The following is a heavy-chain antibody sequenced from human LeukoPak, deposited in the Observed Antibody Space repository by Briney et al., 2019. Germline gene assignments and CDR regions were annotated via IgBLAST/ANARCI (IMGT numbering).Heavy chain of an antibody. CDR2: ISYDGSNK. Sequence: GGSLRLSCAAPGFTFSSYGMHWVRQAPGKGLEWVAVISYDGSNKYYADSVKGRFTISRDNSKNTLYLQMNSLRAEDTAVYYCAKGAVLSGGGLDYWGQGTLVTVSS. J-gene: IGHJ4*02. V-gene: IGHV3-30*18. CDR1: GFTFSSYG. CDR3: AKGAVLSGGGLDY. D-gene: IGHD3-16*01.